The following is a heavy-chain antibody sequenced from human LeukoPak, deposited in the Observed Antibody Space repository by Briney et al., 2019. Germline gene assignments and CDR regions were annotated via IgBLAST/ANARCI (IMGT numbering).Heavy chain of an antibody. CDR2: LDSGGSA. Sequence: GGSLRLSCAASGLTLSSNYMSWVRQAPGKGLEWVSLLDSGGSAFYADSMKGRFTISRDNSKNTLYLQMNSLRAEDTAVYYCATGRIQLWYAYWGHGTLVTVSS. CDR1: GLTLSSNY. J-gene: IGHJ4*01. D-gene: IGHD5-18*01. V-gene: IGHV3-53*01. CDR3: ATGRIQLWYAY.